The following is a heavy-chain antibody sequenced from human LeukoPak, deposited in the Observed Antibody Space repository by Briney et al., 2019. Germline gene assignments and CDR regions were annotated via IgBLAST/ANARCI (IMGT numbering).Heavy chain of an antibody. CDR2: IRYDGDNK. CDR3: AKPHFDS. V-gene: IGHV3-30*02. J-gene: IGHJ4*02. Sequence: GGSLRLSCVASGFTYSHNGMHWVRQAPGKGLEWVAFIRYDGDNKYYIDSVKGRFTISRDNSKNTLYLQMNSLRAEDTAVYYCAKPHFDSWGQGTLVTVSS. CDR1: GFTYSHNG.